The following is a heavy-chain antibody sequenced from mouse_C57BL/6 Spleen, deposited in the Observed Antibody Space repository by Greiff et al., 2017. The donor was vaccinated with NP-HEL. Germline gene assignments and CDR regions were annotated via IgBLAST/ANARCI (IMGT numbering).Heavy chain of an antibody. CDR2: IDPNSGGT. D-gene: IGHD1-1*01. CDR1: GYTFTSYW. CDR3: ASDYYGSSSFAY. J-gene: IGHJ3*01. V-gene: IGHV1-72*01. Sequence: VQLKQPGAELVKPGASVKLSCKASGYTFTSYWMHWVKQRPGRGLEWIGRIDPNSGGTKYNEKFKSKATLTVDKPSSTAYMQLSSLTSEDSAVYYCASDYYGSSSFAYWGQGTLVTVSA.